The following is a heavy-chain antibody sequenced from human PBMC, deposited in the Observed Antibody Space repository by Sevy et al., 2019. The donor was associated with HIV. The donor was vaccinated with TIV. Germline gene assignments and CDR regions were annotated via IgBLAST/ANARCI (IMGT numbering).Heavy chain of an antibody. D-gene: IGHD1-7*01. J-gene: IGHJ5*02. CDR3: AREVTGTTYGFDP. CDR2: IIPIYGTI. Sequence: ASVKVYCKASGGTFSSHAISWVRQAPGQGLEWMGGIIPIYGTINYAQKFQGRVTITADESTSTVYMVLSSLRPDDAAVYYCAREVTGTTYGFDPRGQGTLVTVSS. CDR1: GGTFSSHA. V-gene: IGHV1-69*13.